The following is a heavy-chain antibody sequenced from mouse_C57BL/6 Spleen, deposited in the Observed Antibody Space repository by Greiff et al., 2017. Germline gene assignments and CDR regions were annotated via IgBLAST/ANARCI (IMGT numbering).Heavy chain of an antibody. CDR2: ISYDGSN. CDR3: ARDRVLRSGAFDV. CDR1: GYSITSGYY. J-gene: IGHJ1*03. Sequence: EVKLQESGPGLVKPSQSLSLTCSVTGYSITSGYYWNWIRQFPGNKLEWMGYISYDGSNNYNPSLKNRISITRDTSKNQFFLKLNSVTTEDTATYYCARDRVLRSGAFDVWGTGTTVTVSS. V-gene: IGHV3-6*01. D-gene: IGHD1-1*01.